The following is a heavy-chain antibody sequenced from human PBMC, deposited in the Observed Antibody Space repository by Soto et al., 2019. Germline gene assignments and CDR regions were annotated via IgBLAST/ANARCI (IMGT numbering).Heavy chain of an antibody. J-gene: IGHJ4*02. Sequence: VQLVESGGGVVQPGRSLRLSCAASGFAFSTYGIHWVRQAPGKGLEWVAAIWYDGSNKYYAASVKGRFTISRDNSKNTLYLQMNSLRADDTAVYYCARASGPFDYWGQGTQVTVSS. D-gene: IGHD5-12*01. CDR3: ARASGPFDY. V-gene: IGHV3-33*01. CDR1: GFAFSTYG. CDR2: IWYDGSNK.